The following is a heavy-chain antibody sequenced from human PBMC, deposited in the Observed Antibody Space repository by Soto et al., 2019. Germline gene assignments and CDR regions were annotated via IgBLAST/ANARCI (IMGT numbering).Heavy chain of an antibody. CDR1: GFTFSSYD. V-gene: IGHV3-23*01. J-gene: IGHJ4*01. CDR3: AREVDRALVGSPHYFDY. D-gene: IGHD5-18*01. CDR2: ISGSGGGT. Sequence: GGSLRLCCAASGFTFSSYDMSWVRQAPGKGLEWASVISGSGGGTSYADSVKGRFTISRDNSKSTLYLQMNNLRAEDTAVYYCAREVDRALVGSPHYFDYWGQGTLVTVSS.